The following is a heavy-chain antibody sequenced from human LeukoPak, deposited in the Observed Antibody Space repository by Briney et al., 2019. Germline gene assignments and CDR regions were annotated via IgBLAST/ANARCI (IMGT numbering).Heavy chain of an antibody. Sequence: ASVKVSCKASGYTFNAYYIHWVRLAPGQGLEWMGWISPNTGGTNYAQTFQGRVTMTRDTSISTAYMDLSRLTSDDTAVYYCARDWGLSGSYYGFSDYWGQGTLVTVSS. V-gene: IGHV1-2*02. CDR1: GYTFNAYY. D-gene: IGHD3-10*01. J-gene: IGHJ4*02. CDR3: ARDWGLSGSYYGFSDY. CDR2: ISPNTGGT.